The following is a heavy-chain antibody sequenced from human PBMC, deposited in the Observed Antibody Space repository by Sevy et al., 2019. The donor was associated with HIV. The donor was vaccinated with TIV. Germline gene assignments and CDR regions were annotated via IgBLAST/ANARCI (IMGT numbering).Heavy chain of an antibody. V-gene: IGHV3-48*02. J-gene: IGHJ6*02. CDR3: AGIHSSPYYYYGMDV. CDR1: GFTFSSYS. Sequence: EGSLRLSCAASGFTFSSYSMNWVRQAPGKGLEWVSYISSSSSTIYYADSVKGRFTISRDNAKNSLYLQMNSLRDEDTAVYYCAGIHSSPYYYYGMDVWGQGTMVTVSS. D-gene: IGHD4-4*01. CDR2: ISSSSSTI.